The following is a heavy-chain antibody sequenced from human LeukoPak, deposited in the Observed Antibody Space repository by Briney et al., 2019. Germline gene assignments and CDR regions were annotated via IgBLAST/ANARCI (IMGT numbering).Heavy chain of an antibody. CDR3: ARSTVAGTRKVDY. CDR1: GGSISSMSDY. CDR2: IYYSGST. V-gene: IGHV4-39*01. Sequence: KPSETLSLTCTVSGGSISSMSDYWGWIRQPPGKGLEWIGSIYYSGSTYYNPSLKSRVTISVDTSKNQFSLKLSSVTAADTAVYYCARSTVAGTRKVDYWGQGTLVTVSS. J-gene: IGHJ4*02. D-gene: IGHD6-19*01.